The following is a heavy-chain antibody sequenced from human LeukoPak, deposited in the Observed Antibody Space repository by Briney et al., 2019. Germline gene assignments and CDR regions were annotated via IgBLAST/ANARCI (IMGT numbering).Heavy chain of an antibody. Sequence: GASVKVSCKASGYTFTGYYMHWVRQAPGQGLEWMGWINPNSGGTNYAQKFQGGVTMTRDTSISTAYMELSRLRSDDTAVYYCARTPYYYDSSGYPFDYWGQGTLVTVSS. V-gene: IGHV1-2*02. J-gene: IGHJ4*02. D-gene: IGHD3-22*01. CDR2: INPNSGGT. CDR1: GYTFTGYY. CDR3: ARTPYYYDSSGYPFDY.